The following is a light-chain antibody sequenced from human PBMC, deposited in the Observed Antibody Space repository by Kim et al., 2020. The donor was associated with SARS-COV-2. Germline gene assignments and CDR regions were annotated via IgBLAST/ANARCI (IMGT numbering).Light chain of an antibody. CDR3: AAWDDSLSGRGVV. J-gene: IGLJ2*01. V-gene: IGLV1-47*01. CDR2: RNN. Sequence: VTSSCSGSSSNIGSNYVYWYQQRPGTAPKLLIYRNNQRPSGVPDRFSGSKSGTSASLAISGLRSEDEADYYCAAWDDSLSGRGVVFGGGTQLTVL. CDR1: SSNIGSNY.